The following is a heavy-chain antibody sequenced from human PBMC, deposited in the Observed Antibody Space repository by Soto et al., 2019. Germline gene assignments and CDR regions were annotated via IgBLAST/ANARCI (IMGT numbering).Heavy chain of an antibody. D-gene: IGHD6-6*01. J-gene: IGHJ5*02. CDR3: ARDTGMYSSSSGYNWFDP. V-gene: IGHV1-18*01. CDR1: GYTFTSYG. CDR2: ISAYNGNT. Sequence: RASVKVSCKASGYTFTSYGISWVRQAPGQGLEWMGWISAYNGNTNYAQKLQGRVTMTTDTSTSTAYMELRSLRSDDTAVYYCARDTGMYSSSSGYNWFDPWGQGTLVTVSS.